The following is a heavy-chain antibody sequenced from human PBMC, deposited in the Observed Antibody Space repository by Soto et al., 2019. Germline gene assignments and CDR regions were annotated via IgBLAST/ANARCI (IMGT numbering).Heavy chain of an antibody. V-gene: IGHV3-30*18. Sequence: QVQLVESGGGVVQPGTSLRLSCAASGFTFSSYAMHWVRQATGKGLEWVAVVSYDGSHEFYADFVEGRFTIARDNSKDTLYLQMNSLRAEDTAVYYCAKDVNDPHNYGDYNFHYWGQGTLVTVSS. J-gene: IGHJ4*02. CDR1: GFTFSSYA. CDR3: AKDVNDPHNYGDYNFHY. D-gene: IGHD4-17*01. CDR2: VSYDGSHE.